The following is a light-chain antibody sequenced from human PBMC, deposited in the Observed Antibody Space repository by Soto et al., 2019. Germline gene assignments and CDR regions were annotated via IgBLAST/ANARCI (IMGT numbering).Light chain of an antibody. Sequence: EIVLTQSPGTLSLSPGERATLSCRASQSVSSSYLAWYQQKPGQAPRLLIYGASSRATGIPDRFSGSGSGKDFTLTISRLEPEDFAVNSCQQYGSSPPTFGQGTKLEIK. CDR3: QQYGSSPPT. V-gene: IGKV3-20*01. J-gene: IGKJ2*01. CDR2: GAS. CDR1: QSVSSSY.